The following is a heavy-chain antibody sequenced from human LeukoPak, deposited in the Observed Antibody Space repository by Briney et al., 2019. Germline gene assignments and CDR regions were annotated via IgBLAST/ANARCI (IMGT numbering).Heavy chain of an antibody. CDR1: GGSFSGYY. D-gene: IGHD3-22*01. J-gene: IGHJ5*02. Sequence: SETLSLTCAVYGGSFSGYYWSWIRQPPGKGLEWIGEINHSGSTNYNPSLKSRVTISVDTSKNQFSLKLSSVTAADTAVYYCVREGFYYDGRAYIGGQFDPWGQGVLVTVSS. CDR2: INHSGST. V-gene: IGHV4-34*01. CDR3: VREGFYYDGRAYIGGQFDP.